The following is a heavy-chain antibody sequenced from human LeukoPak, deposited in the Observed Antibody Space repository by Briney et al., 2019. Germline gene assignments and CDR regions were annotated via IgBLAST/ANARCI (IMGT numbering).Heavy chain of an antibody. CDR1: GFTFRNYG. Sequence: GRSLRLSCAASGFTFRNYGMFWVRQAPGKGLEYLAVIWYDGSKNYYADSVKGRLTISRDNSKNTLYLQINSLRAEDTAVYYCARWEAGPPYYYHGMDVWGQGTTATVSS. V-gene: IGHV3-33*07. CDR2: IWYDGSKN. CDR3: ARWEAGPPYYYHGMDV. J-gene: IGHJ6*02. D-gene: IGHD1-26*01.